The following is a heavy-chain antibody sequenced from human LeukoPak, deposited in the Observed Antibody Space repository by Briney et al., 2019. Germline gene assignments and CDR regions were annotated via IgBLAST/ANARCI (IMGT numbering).Heavy chain of an antibody. D-gene: IGHD1-1*01. J-gene: IGHJ4*02. CDR1: GDXVSNKSAA. CDR3: ARGPGTLHY. V-gene: IGHV6-1*01. CDR2: TYYRSKWYS. Sequence: SQTLSLTCAISGDXVSNKSAAWSWIRQSPSRGFEWLGWTYYRSKWYSVYAGSVKSRIPINPDTLKNQFSLQLKSVTPEDTAVYYCARGPGTLHYWGQGTLVTVSS.